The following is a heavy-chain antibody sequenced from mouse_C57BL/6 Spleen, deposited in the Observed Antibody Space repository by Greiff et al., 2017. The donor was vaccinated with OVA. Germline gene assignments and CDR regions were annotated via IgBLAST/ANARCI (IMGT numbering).Heavy chain of an antibody. CDR1: GYAFSSSW. V-gene: IGHV1-82*01. J-gene: IGHJ4*01. CDR3: ARGDYYGSSYVEGYAMDD. Sequence: QVQLQQSGPELVKPGASVKISCKASGYAFSSSWMNWVKQRPGKGLEWIGRIYPGDGDTNYNGKFKGKATLTADKSSSTAYMQLSSLTSEDSAVYFCARGDYYGSSYVEGYAMDDWGQGTSVTVSS. D-gene: IGHD1-1*01. CDR2: IYPGDGDT.